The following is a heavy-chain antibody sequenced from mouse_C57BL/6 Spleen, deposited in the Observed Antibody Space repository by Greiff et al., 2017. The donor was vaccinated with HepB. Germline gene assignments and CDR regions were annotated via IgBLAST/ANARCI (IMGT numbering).Heavy chain of an antibody. V-gene: IGHV1-50*01. D-gene: IGHD1-1*01. CDR1: GYTFTSYW. J-gene: IGHJ2*01. CDR3: ASLSTTGVATDY. CDR2: IDPSDSYT. Sequence: QVQLKESGAELVKPGASVKLSCKASGYTFTSYWMQWVKQRPGQGLEWIGEIDPSDSYTNYNQKFKGKATLTVDTSSSTAYMQLSSLTSEDSAVYYCASLSTTGVATDYWGQGTTLTVSS.